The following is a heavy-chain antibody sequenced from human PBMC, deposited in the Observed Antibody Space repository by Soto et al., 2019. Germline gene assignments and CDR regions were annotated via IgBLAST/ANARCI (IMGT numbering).Heavy chain of an antibody. D-gene: IGHD6-19*01. J-gene: IGHJ4*02. CDR1: GDSVSSTSTA. CDR3: ARGSYYSGWV. V-gene: IGHV6-1*01. Sequence: QVQLQQSGPGLVQPSQTLSLTCAISGDSVSSTSTAWSWIRQSPSRGLEWLGRTYYRSNWYTDYAVSVKSRITINPDTSKNQFSLQLNSVTPEDTAVYYCARGSYYSGWVWGQGTLVTVSS. CDR2: TYYRSNWYT.